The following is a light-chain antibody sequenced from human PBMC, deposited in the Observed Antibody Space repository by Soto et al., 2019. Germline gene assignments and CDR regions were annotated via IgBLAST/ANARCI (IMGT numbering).Light chain of an antibody. CDR2: DVT. V-gene: IGLV2-14*03. CDR3: SSYTTTSTLYV. Sequence: QSVLTQPASVSGSPGQSITISCTGTTSDVGSYNYVSWYQQYPGKAPKVIIYDVTNRPSGVSNRFSGSKSGNTASLTISGLQAEDEADYYCSSYTTTSTLYVFGTGTKVTVL. CDR1: TSDVGSYNY. J-gene: IGLJ1*01.